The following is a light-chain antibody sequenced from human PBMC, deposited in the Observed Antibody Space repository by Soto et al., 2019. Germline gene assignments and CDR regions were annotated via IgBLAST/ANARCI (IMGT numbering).Light chain of an antibody. CDR1: QSLLHSNGYNY. CDR2: LGS. V-gene: IGKV2-28*01. CDR3: MQALQTPYT. J-gene: IGKJ2*01. Sequence: DIVMTQSPLSLLVIPGEPASISCRSSQSLLHSNGYNYLDWYLQKPGQSPQLLIYLGSNRASGVPDRFSGSGSGTDFTLKISRVEAEDVGVYYCMQALQTPYTFGQGTKLEIK.